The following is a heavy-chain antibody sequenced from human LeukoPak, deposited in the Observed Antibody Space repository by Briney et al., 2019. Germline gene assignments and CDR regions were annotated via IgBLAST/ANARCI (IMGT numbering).Heavy chain of an antibody. J-gene: IGHJ3*02. CDR3: TREGTIMVRGVIPSDAFDI. CDR2: ISYDGSNK. Sequence: QSGGSLRLSCAASGFTFSSYAMHWVRQAPGKGLVWVAVISYDGSNKYYADSVKGRFTISRDNSKNTLYLQMNSLRAEDTAVYYCTREGTIMVRGVIPSDAFDIWGQGTMVTVSS. V-gene: IGHV3-30-3*01. D-gene: IGHD3-10*01. CDR1: GFTFSSYA.